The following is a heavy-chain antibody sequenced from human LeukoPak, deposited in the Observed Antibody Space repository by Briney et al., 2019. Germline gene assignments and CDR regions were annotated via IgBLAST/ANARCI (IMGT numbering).Heavy chain of an antibody. J-gene: IGHJ4*02. CDR1: GFTFSSYA. V-gene: IGHV3-21*01. CDR2: ISPTSTHT. CDR3: ARPLIEYSSSVTLGFDY. D-gene: IGHD6-6*01. Sequence: GGSLRLSCAASGFTFSSYAMNWVRQAPGKGLEWVSSISPTSTHTWHADSVKGRFTISRDNSKNTLYLQMNSLRAEDTAVYYCARPLIEYSSSVTLGFDYWGQGTLVTVSS.